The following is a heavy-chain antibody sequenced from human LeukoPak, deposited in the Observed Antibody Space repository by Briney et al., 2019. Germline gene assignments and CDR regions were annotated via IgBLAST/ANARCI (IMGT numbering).Heavy chain of an antibody. D-gene: IGHD2/OR15-2a*01. V-gene: IGHV3-23*01. CDR1: GFSFDSYA. Sequence: PGGSLRLSCAASGFSFDSYAMSWVRQAPGKGLEWVSAISGRGGSTYYADSVKGRFTISRDNSKNTLYLQMNSLKTEDTAVYFCTKDGAKDGNTAFDIWGQGTMVTVSS. CDR2: ISGRGGST. J-gene: IGHJ3*02. CDR3: TKDGAKDGNTAFDI.